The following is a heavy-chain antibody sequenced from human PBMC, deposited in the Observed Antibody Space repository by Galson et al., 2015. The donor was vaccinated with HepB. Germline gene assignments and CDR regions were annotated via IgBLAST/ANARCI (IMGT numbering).Heavy chain of an antibody. V-gene: IGHV3-30*18. CDR1: GFTFSSYG. CDR3: AKGSYYYDSSGSTKYNWFDL. Sequence: SLRLSCAASGFTFSSYGMHWVRQAPGKGLEWVAVISYDGSNKYYVDSVKGRFTISRDNSKNTLYLQMNSLRAEDTAVYYCAKGSYYYDSSGSTKYNWFDLWGQGTLVTVSS. J-gene: IGHJ5*02. D-gene: IGHD3-22*01. CDR2: ISYDGSNK.